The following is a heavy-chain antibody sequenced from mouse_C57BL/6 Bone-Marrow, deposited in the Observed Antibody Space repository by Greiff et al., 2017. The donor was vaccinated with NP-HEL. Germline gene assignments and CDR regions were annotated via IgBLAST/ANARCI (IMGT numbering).Heavy chain of an antibody. Sequence: QVQLQQPGAELVKPGASVKMSCKASGYTFTSYWITWVKQRPGQGLEWIGDIYPGSGSTNYNEKFKSKATLTVDTSSSTAYMQLSSLTSEDSAVYYCARELGGLAWFAYWGQGTLVTVSA. CDR3: ARELGGLAWFAY. CDR1: GYTFTSYW. CDR2: IYPGSGST. J-gene: IGHJ3*01. V-gene: IGHV1-55*01. D-gene: IGHD4-1*01.